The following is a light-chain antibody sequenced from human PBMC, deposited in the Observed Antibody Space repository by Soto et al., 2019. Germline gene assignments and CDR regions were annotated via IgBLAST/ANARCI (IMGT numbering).Light chain of an antibody. V-gene: IGLV2-14*01. CDR2: EVS. CDR1: SSDIGAYNY. J-gene: IGLJ3*02. Sequence: QSALTQPASVSGSPGQSITISCTGTSSDIGAYNYVSWYQQHPGKAPKLMIYEVSSRPSEVSNRFSGSKSANTASLTISGLQAEDEADYYCSSYTSSSTLVFGGGTKLTVL. CDR3: SSYTSSSTLV.